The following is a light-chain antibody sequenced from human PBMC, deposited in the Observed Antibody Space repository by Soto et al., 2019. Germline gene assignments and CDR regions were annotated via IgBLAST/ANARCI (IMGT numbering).Light chain of an antibody. CDR2: KAS. CDR3: HQYYSFPGT. Sequence: DIQMTQSPSNLSTSVGDRITITCRASQSINSWLAWYQQKPGKAPKLLIYKASTLVSGVPSRFSGSGSGTDFTLTISSLQPDDFATYYCHQYYSFPGTFGQGTKVEIK. J-gene: IGKJ1*01. CDR1: QSINSW. V-gene: IGKV1-5*03.